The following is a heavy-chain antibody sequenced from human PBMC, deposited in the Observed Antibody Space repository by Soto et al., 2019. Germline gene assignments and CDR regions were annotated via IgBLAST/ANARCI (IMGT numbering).Heavy chain of an antibody. D-gene: IGHD5-12*01. CDR3: ARLHRLDIDAYY. Sequence: SETLSLTCTVSGGSITGGSISSTTYYWGWMRQPPGRGLEWIASFFIGGNPYYNPSLKSRVTTSVDTSKNQFSLKLSSVTAAETAVYVCARLHRLDIDAYYRGQGILVTGSS. CDR1: GGSITGGSISSTTYY. V-gene: IGHV4-39*01. J-gene: IGHJ4*02. CDR2: FFIGGNP.